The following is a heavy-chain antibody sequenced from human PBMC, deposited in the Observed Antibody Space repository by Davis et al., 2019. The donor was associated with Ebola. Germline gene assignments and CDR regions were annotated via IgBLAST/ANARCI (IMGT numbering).Heavy chain of an antibody. CDR2: ISSSSSYI. CDR1: GFTFSSYS. Sequence: GESLKIPCAASGFTFSSYSMNWVRQAPGKGLEWVSSISSSSSYIYYADSVKGRFTISRDNAKNSLYLQMNSLRAEDTAVYYCARAAAGTWDFDYWGQGTLVTVSS. V-gene: IGHV3-21*01. CDR3: ARAAAGTWDFDY. D-gene: IGHD6-13*01. J-gene: IGHJ4*02.